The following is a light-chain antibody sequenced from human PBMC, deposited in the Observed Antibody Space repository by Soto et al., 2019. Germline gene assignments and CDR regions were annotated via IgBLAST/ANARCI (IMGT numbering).Light chain of an antibody. V-gene: IGLV1-51*01. CDR3: GTWDSSLSAGDPHVV. Sequence: QSVLTQPPSLSAAPGQKVTISCSGSSSNIGNNYVSWYQQLPGTAPKLLIYDNNKRPSGIPDRFSGSKSGTSATLGITGLQTGDEADYYCGTWDSSLSAGDPHVVFGGGTKLTVL. CDR2: DNN. J-gene: IGLJ2*01. CDR1: SSNIGNNY.